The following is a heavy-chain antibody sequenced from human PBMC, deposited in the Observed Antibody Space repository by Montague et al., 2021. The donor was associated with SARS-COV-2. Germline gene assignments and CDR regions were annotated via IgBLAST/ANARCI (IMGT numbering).Heavy chain of an antibody. CDR3: AREGLHNWFDP. V-gene: IGHV4-59*01. CDR2: IYYRGST. J-gene: IGHJ5*02. Sequence: SETLSLTCTVSNGSINNYYWSWVRQPPGKRLEWIGYIYYRGSTNYNPSLESRVTMSIDTSKNQFSLKLRSVTAADTAVYFCAREGLHNWFDPWGQGTLVTVPS. CDR1: NGSINNYY.